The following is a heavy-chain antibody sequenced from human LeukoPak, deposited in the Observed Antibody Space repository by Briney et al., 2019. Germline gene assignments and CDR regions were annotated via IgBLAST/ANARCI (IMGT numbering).Heavy chain of an antibody. CDR1: GYTLTELS. J-gene: IGHJ5*02. V-gene: IGHV1-69*06. CDR3: ARVGYSSSWYYWFDP. D-gene: IGHD6-13*01. CDR2: IIPIFGTA. Sequence: ASVKVSCKVSGYTLTELSMHWVRQAPGQGLEWMGGIIPIFGTANYAQKFQGRVTITADKSTSTAYMELSSLRSEDTAVYYCARVGYSSSWYYWFDPWGQGTLVTVSS.